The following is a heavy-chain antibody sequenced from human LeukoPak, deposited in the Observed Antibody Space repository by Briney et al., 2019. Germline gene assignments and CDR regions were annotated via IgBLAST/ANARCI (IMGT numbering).Heavy chain of an antibody. J-gene: IGHJ6*02. V-gene: IGHV1-69*13. D-gene: IGHD3-16*01. Sequence: SVKVSCKASGGTFSSYAISWVRQAPGQGLECMGGIIPIFGTANYAQKFQGRVTITADESTSTAYMELSSLRSEDTAVYYCARGLGLPLLIDYYYGMDVWGQGTTVTVSS. CDR3: ARGLGLPLLIDYYYGMDV. CDR1: GGTFSSYA. CDR2: IIPIFGTA.